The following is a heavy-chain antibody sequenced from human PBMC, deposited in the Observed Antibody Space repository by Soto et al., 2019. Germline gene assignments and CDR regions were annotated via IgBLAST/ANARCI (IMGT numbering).Heavy chain of an antibody. CDR1: GFTFSSYA. V-gene: IGHV3-23*01. CDR2: ISGTDGNT. D-gene: IGHD2-2*01. J-gene: IGHJ4*01. CDR3: VRKYPGTRPFDY. Sequence: GGSLRLSCAASGFTFSSYAMSWVRQAPGKGLEWVSAISGTDGNTYYANSVKGRFTISRDNSRTTLYLQMNSLRVEDTALYYCVRKYPGTRPFDYWGQGTLVTVS.